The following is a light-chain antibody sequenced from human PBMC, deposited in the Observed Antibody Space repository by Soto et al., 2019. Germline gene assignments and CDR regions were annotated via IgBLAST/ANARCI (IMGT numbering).Light chain of an antibody. V-gene: IGKV3-15*01. CDR2: GAS. CDR1: QSVSSN. Sequence: EIVMTQSPATLSVSPGERATLSCRASQSVSSNLAGYQQKPGQAPRLLIYGASTRATGIPARFSGNGSGTEFTLTISSLQSEDFAVYYCQQYNNWPPMAFGPGTKVEIK. CDR3: QQYNNWPPMA. J-gene: IGKJ1*01.